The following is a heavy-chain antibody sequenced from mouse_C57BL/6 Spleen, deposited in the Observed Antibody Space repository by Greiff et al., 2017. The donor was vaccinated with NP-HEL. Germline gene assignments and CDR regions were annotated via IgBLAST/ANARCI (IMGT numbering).Heavy chain of an antibody. V-gene: IGHV5-17*01. Sequence: DVKLVESGGGLVKPGGSLKLSCAASGFTFSDYGMHWVRQAPEKGLEWVAYISSGSSTIYYADTVKGRFTISRDNAKNTLFLQMTSLRSEDTAMYYCALNRYAMDYWGQGTSVTVSS. J-gene: IGHJ4*01. CDR3: ALNRYAMDY. CDR2: ISSGSSTI. CDR1: GFTFSDYG.